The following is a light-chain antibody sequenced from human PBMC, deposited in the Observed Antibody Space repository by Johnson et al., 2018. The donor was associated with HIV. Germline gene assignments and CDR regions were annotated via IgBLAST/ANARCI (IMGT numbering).Light chain of an antibody. CDR1: SSTIGNNF. Sequence: SVLTQSPSVSAAPGQKVTISCSGSSSTIGNNFVSWYQVLPGTAPKLLIYKDNERPSGIPDRFSGSKSGTSATLGITGLQTGDDADYYCGTWDSSLVTGGVFGPGTKVTVL. J-gene: IGLJ1*01. CDR3: GTWDSSLVTGGV. V-gene: IGLV1-51*02. CDR2: KDN.